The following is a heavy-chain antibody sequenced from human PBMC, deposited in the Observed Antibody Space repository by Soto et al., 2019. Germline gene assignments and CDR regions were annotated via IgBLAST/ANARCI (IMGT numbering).Heavy chain of an antibody. CDR2: VWYDGTNK. J-gene: IGHJ6*02. D-gene: IGHD3-10*01. CDR1: GFTFRNFG. CDR3: ARDGDVEGGPPPKDYAMDV. V-gene: IGHV3-33*08. Sequence: QVRLVESGGGVVQPGRSLRLSCAASGFTFRNFGFHWVRQAPGKGLEWVALVWYDGTNKYYAESLKGRVSISRDNSKNTLYLEMKCLRAEDTAVYYCARDGDVEGGPPPKDYAMDVWGQGTTVTVSS.